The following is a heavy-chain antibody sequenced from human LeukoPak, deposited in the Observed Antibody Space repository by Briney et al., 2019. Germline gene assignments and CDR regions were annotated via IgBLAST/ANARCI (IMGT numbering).Heavy chain of an antibody. J-gene: IGHJ4*02. CDR2: IYYSGST. V-gene: IGHV4-59*01. D-gene: IGHD6-19*01. CDR1: GGSISSYY. CDR3: ARATSSGWYRGIDY. Sequence: SETLSLTCTASGGSISSYYWSWIRQPPGKGLEWIGYIYYSGSTNYNPSLKSRVTISVDTSKNQFSLKLSSVTAADTAVYYCARATSSGWYRGIDYWGQGTLVTVSS.